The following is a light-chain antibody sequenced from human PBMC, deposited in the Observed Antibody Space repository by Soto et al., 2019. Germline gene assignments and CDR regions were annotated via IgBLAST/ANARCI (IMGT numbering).Light chain of an antibody. CDR3: LQYYNFSWT. CDR2: AAS. J-gene: IGKJ1*01. CDR1: QDIRNT. Sequence: IQMTQSPSSLSASVGDRVAISCQASQDIRNTLAWYQQKPGEAPKLLIFAASNLQSGVPSRFSGSGSVTDFTLAITGLQPEDFATYYCLQYYNFSWTFGQGTKVDI. V-gene: IGKV1-6*01.